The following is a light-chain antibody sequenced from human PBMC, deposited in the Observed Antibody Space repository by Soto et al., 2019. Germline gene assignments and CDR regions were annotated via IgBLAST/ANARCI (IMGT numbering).Light chain of an antibody. CDR2: EVS. V-gene: IGLV2-23*02. CDR1: SSDVGSYNL. CDR3: CSYAGSSTLV. Sequence: QSALTQPASVSGSPGQSITISCTGTSSDVGSYNLVSWYHQHPGKAPKLMIYEVSKRPSGVSNRFSGSKSGNTASLTISGRQAEDEADYYCCSYAGSSTLVFGGGTKLTVL. J-gene: IGLJ2*01.